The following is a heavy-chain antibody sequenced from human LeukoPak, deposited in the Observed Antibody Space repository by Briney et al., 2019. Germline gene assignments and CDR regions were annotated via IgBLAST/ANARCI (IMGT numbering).Heavy chain of an antibody. CDR1: GYTFTSYG. Sequence: ASVKVSCKASGYTFTSYGISWVRQAPEQGLEWMGWISAYNGNTNYAQKLQGRVTMTTDTSTSTAYMELRSLRSEDTAVYYCARVFGELGYCPNGVCRSPQYYFDYWGQGTLVTVSS. CDR3: ARVFGELGYCPNGVCRSPQYYFDY. V-gene: IGHV1-18*01. D-gene: IGHD2-8*01. J-gene: IGHJ4*02. CDR2: ISAYNGNT.